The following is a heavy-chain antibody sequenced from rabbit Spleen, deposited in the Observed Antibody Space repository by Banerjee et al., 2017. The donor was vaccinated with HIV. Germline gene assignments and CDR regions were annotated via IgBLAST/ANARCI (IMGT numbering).Heavy chain of an antibody. CDR3: ASDIYGHGGFSL. Sequence: QEQLVESGGGLVQPGGSLKLSCKASGFDFSDYGMSWVRQAPGKGLEWIGYIDPLFGNTYYASWVNGRFTISRHNAQNTVDLQMNSLTAADTATYFCASDIYGHGGFSLWGPGTLVTVS. D-gene: IGHD6-1*01. J-gene: IGHJ4*01. V-gene: IGHV1S47*01. CDR2: IDPLFGNT. CDR1: GFDFSDYG.